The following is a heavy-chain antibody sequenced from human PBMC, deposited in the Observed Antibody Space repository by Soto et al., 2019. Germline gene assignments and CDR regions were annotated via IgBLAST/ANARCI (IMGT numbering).Heavy chain of an antibody. CDR2: ISSSSSPI. CDR3: ARESQLYGDYDY. Sequence: GGSLRLSCEASGFTFSSYSMNWVRQAPGKGLEWVSYISSSSSPIYYADSVRGRFTISRDNAKNSLYLQMNSLRAEDTAVYYCARESQLYGDYDYWGQGTLVTVSS. V-gene: IGHV3-48*01. J-gene: IGHJ4*02. CDR1: GFTFSSYS. D-gene: IGHD4-17*01.